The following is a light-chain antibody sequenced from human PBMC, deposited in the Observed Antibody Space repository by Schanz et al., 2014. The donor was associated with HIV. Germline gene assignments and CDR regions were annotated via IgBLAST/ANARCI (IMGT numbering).Light chain of an antibody. CDR3: AGWDDSLNVWV. Sequence: QSVLTQPPSVSGTPGQRVTILCSGSSSNIGINTVNWYQHLPGTAPKLLIYNSYHRPSGVPDRFSGSQSGTSASLAISGLQSEDEADYYCAGWDDSLNVWVFGGGTKLTVL. J-gene: IGLJ3*02. CDR1: SSNIGINT. V-gene: IGLV1-44*01. CDR2: NSY.